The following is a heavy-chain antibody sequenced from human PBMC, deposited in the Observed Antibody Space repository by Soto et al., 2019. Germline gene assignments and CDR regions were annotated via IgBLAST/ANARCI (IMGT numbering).Heavy chain of an antibody. CDR3: ARDQRGGSYGMDV. D-gene: IGHD3-10*01. V-gene: IGHV3-7*01. J-gene: IGHJ6*02. Sequence: EEQLVESGGALVLPGESLRLSCAASGFTFTSYWMSWVRQAPGKGLEWVAIINQDGSEKNSVASVKGRFTISRDNAKTSVYLEMTSLRVEDTAVYYCARDQRGGSYGMDVWGQGTTDTVS. CDR1: GFTFTSYW. CDR2: INQDGSEK.